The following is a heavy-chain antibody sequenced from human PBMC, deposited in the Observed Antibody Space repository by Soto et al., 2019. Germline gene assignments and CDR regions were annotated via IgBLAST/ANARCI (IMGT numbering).Heavy chain of an antibody. CDR1: GGTFSSYA. D-gene: IGHD3-22*01. J-gene: IGHJ6*02. CDR2: IIPIFGTA. Sequence: ASVKVSCKASGGTFSSYAISWVRQAPGQGLEWMGGIIPIFGTANYAQKFQGRVTITADESTSTAYMELSSLRSEDTAVYYCAKYYYDSSGYYSDYYYGMDVWGQGTTVTVSS. V-gene: IGHV1-69*13. CDR3: AKYYYDSSGYYSDYYYGMDV.